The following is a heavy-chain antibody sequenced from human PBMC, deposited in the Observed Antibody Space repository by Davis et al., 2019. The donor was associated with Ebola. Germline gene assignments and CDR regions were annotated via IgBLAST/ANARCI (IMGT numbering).Heavy chain of an antibody. J-gene: IGHJ5*02. V-gene: IGHV3-23*01. D-gene: IGHD3-10*01. CDR2: ISGSGGST. CDR1: GFTFSSYA. CDR3: AREEPHGFGDPFDP. Sequence: GESLKISCAASGFTFSSYAMSWVRQAPGKGLEWVSAISGSGGSTYYADSVKGRFTISRDNSKNSLYLQMNSLRAEDTAVYYCAREEPHGFGDPFDPWGQGTLVTVSS.